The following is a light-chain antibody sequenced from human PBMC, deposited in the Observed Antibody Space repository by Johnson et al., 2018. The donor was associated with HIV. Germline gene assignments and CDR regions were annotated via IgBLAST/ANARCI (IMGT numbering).Light chain of an antibody. CDR3: RTLDSNLSSEV. CDR1: SSNVGSSF. J-gene: IGLJ1*01. CDR2: DNN. V-gene: IGLV1-51*01. Sequence: QSVLTQPPSMSAAPGQTVTISCSGSSSNVGSSFVSWYRQVPGTAPKLLIYDNNKRPSGIPDRFSGSKSGTSATLGITGLQPGDEADYYCRTLDSNLSSEVFGAGTKVNVL.